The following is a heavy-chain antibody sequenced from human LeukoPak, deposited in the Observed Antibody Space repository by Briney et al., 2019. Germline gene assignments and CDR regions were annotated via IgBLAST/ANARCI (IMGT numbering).Heavy chain of an antibody. Sequence: SETLSLTCAVYGGSFSGYYWSWIRQPPGKGLEWIGETNHSGSSNYNPSLKSRVTISVDTSKNQFSLKLSSVTAADTAVYYCARGLIDGQNSHSLDYWGQGTLVTVSS. V-gene: IGHV4-34*01. CDR1: GGSFSGYY. CDR3: ARGLIDGQNSHSLDY. D-gene: IGHD5-24*01. J-gene: IGHJ4*02. CDR2: TNHSGSS.